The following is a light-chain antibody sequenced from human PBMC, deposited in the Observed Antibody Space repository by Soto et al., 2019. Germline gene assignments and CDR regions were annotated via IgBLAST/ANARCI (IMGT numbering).Light chain of an antibody. V-gene: IGKV3-11*01. J-gene: IGKJ2*01. CDR3: QQRLFWPLST. CDR1: QNIHSF. CDR2: DAS. Sequence: EIVLTQSPATVSLSPGESATLSCRASQNIHSFLAWYQQRPGQAPRLLIYDASFRATAIPARFNGSGSGTDFTLPIPRLEPEDFAVYYCQQRLFWPLSTFGQGTRLEIK.